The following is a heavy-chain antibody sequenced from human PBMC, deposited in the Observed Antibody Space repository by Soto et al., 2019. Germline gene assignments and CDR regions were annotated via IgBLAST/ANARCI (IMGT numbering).Heavy chain of an antibody. CDR1: GFTFSSYG. V-gene: IGHV3-30*18. Sequence: GGSLRLSCAASGFTFSSYGMHWVRQAPGKGLEWVTGILYDGSDKYYADSVKGRFTISRENSKNTLYLQMNSLRTQDSAVYYCAKAGGGFGDFVHHWGQGTPVTVSS. CDR2: ILYDGSDK. J-gene: IGHJ4*02. CDR3: AKAGGGFGDFVHH. D-gene: IGHD3-10*01.